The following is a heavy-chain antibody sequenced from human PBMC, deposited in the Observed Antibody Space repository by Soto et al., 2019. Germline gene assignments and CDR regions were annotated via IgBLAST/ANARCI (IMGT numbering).Heavy chain of an antibody. Sequence: GAAGKGSCKGCRNTLTELSMHWGGQAPGKGLEWMGGFDPEDGETIYAQKFQGRVTMTEDTSTDTAYMELSSLRSEDTAVYYCATEGVYHYNGYWGQGTLVTVSS. CDR1: RNTLTELS. CDR2: FDPEDGET. V-gene: IGHV1-24*01. D-gene: IGHD3-10*01. J-gene: IGHJ4*02. CDR3: ATEGVYHYNGY.